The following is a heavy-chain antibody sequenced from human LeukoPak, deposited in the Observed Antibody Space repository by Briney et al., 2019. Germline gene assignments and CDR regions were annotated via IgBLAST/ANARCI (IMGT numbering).Heavy chain of an antibody. CDR3: ARWRDGRAGPGHFDL. J-gene: IGHJ4*02. Sequence: SETLSLTCSVSGVSIDNYYWSWIRQPAGQGLQWIGRVFVNGRSYSNPSLKSRINMSVDKSRNVFSLRLTSMSAADTGVYYCARWRDGRAGPGHFDLWGQGTLVTVSS. CDR1: GVSIDNYY. D-gene: IGHD6-19*01. V-gene: IGHV4-4*07. CDR2: VFVNGRS.